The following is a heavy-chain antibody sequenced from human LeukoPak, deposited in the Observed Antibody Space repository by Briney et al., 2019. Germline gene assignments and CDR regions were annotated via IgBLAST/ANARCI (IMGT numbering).Heavy chain of an antibody. V-gene: IGHV4-34*01. CDR1: GGSFSGYY. Sequence: SETLSLTCAVYGGSFSGYYWSWIRQPPGKGLEWIGEINHSGSTNYNPSLKSRVTISVDTSKNQFSLKLSSVTAADTAVYYCARVPAAIQATDYWGQGTLVTVSS. J-gene: IGHJ4*02. D-gene: IGHD2-2*02. CDR2: INHSGST. CDR3: ARVPAAIQATDY.